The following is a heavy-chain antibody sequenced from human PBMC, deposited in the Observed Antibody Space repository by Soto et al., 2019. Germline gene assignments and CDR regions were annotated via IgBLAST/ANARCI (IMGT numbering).Heavy chain of an antibody. CDR3: ARVRISSGWHEFIDY. V-gene: IGHV4-34*01. CDR2: INHSGST. Sequence: SETLSLTCAVYGGSFSGYYWSWIRQPPGKGLEWIGEINHSGSTNYNPSLKSRVTISVDTSKNQFSLKLSSVTAADTAVYYCARVRISSGWHEFIDYWGQGTLVTSPQ. J-gene: IGHJ4*02. D-gene: IGHD6-19*01. CDR1: GGSFSGYY.